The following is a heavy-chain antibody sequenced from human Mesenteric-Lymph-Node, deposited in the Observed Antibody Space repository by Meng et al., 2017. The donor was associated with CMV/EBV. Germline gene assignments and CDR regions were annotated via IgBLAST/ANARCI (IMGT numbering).Heavy chain of an antibody. CDR1: GGSISSSSYY. J-gene: IGHJ4*02. CDR3: ARGFPGDPLDY. CDR2: IYYSGST. Sequence: GSLRLSCTVSGGSISSSSYYWGWIRQPPGTGLEWIGSIYYSGSTYYNPSLKSRVTISVDTSKNQFSLKLSSVTAADTAVYYCARGFPGDPLDYWGQGTLVTVSS. D-gene: IGHD4-17*01. V-gene: IGHV4-39*07.